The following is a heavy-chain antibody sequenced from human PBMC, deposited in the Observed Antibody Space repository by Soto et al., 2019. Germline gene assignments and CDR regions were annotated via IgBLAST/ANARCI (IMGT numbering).Heavy chain of an antibody. J-gene: IGHJ5*02. CDR1: GFSVSSSH. Sequence: GGFLRLSCAASGFSVSSSHMIWVRQAPGKGLEWVSVIYSGGATYYAVSVKGRFTISRDRSKNTVYLQMDGLRTEDTAVYHCAKLGPYGSESYSFRYNWIDPWGQGTLVTVSS. CDR3: AKLGPYGSESYSFRYNWIDP. CDR2: IYSGGAT. V-gene: IGHV3-53*01. D-gene: IGHD3-10*01.